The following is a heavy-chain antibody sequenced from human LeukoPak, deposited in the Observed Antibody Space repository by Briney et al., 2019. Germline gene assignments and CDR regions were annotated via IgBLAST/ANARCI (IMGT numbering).Heavy chain of an antibody. V-gene: IGHV4-59*11. CDR1: GGSINNHY. Sequence: SETLSLTCTVAGGSINNHYWSWIRQSPGTGLEWIGYVYSSGSTKYNPSLESRVTISVDTSKNQFSLRLSSVTAADTAVYYCTRDRKYCDDSGGYSPSYCYGMDVWGQGTTVTVSS. D-gene: IGHD3-22*01. J-gene: IGHJ6*02. CDR2: VYSSGST. CDR3: TRDRKYCDDSGGYSPSYCYGMDV.